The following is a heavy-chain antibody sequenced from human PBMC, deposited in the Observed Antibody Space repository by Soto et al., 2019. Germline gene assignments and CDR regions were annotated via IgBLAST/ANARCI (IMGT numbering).Heavy chain of an antibody. J-gene: IGHJ6*02. V-gene: IGHV3-30-3*01. CDR2: ISYDGSNK. CDR3: ARGRSRRYYYYGMDV. Sequence: QVQLVESGGGVVQPGRSLRLSCAASGFTFSSYAMHWVRQAPGKGLEWVAVISYDGSNKYYADSVKGRFTISRDNSKNTLYLQMNGLRAEDTAVYYCARGRSRRYYYYGMDVWGQGTTVTVSS. CDR1: GFTFSSYA. D-gene: IGHD2-2*01.